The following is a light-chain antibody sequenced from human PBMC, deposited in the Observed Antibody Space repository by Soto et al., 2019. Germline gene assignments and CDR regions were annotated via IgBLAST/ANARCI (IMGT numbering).Light chain of an antibody. CDR2: TNN. CDR1: SSNIGGNY. V-gene: IGLV1-47*02. CDR3: ASWDDSLTGYVV. J-gene: IGLJ2*01. Sequence: QAVVTQPPSVSGTPGQRVTISCSGSSSNIGGNYVYWYQQLPGTAPKLLISTNNQRPSGVPDRFSGSKSGTSASLAISGLRSEDEATYYCASWDDSLTGYVVFGGGTKLTVL.